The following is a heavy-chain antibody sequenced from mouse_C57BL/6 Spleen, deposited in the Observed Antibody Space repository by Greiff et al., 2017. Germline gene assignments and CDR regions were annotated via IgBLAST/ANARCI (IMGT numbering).Heavy chain of an antibody. CDR1: GYTITDYY. V-gene: IGHV14-2*01. D-gene: IGHD1-1*01. CDR3: ARSDYGSSPDY. J-gene: IGHJ2*01. Sequence: VQLQQPGAELVKPGASVKLSCTASGYTITDYYMHWVKQRPGQGLEWIGRIDPADGETKYTQKFQGKATLTVDKSSSTAYMQLSSLTSEDTAVYYCARSDYGSSPDYWGQGTTLTVSS. CDR2: IDPADGET.